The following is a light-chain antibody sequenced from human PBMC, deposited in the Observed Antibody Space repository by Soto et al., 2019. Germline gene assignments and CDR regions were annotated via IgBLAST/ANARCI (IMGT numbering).Light chain of an antibody. Sequence: QSALTQPPSASGSPGQSVTISCTGTSSDVGGYNYVSWYQQHPGKAPKLMIYEVSKRPSGVPDRFSGSKSGNTASLTVSGLQAEDEADYYCSSYAGSNNFVAFGGGTKSPS. J-gene: IGLJ2*01. CDR2: EVS. CDR3: SSYAGSNNFVA. V-gene: IGLV2-8*01. CDR1: SSDVGGYNY.